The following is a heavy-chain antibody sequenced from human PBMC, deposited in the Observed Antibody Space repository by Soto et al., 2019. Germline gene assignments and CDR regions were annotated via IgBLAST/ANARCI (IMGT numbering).Heavy chain of an antibody. V-gene: IGHV3-15*01. D-gene: IGHD3-10*01. J-gene: IGHJ6*02. CDR2: IKSKTDGGTT. Sequence: GGSLRLSCAASGFTFSNAWMSWVRQAPGKGLEWVGRIKSKTDGGTTDYAAPVKGRFTISRDDSKNTLYLQMNSLKTEDTAVYYCTTHIRTYYYGSGSKPYYYGMGVWGQGTTVTVSS. CDR3: TTHIRTYYYGSGSKPYYYGMGV. CDR1: GFTFSNAW.